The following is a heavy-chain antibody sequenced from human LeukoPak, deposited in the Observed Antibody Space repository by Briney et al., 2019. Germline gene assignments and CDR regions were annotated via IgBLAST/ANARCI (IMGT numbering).Heavy chain of an antibody. Sequence: SETPSLTCTVSGGSISSSSYYWGWIRQPPGKGLEWIGSIYYTGSTYYNPSLKSRVTISVDTSKNQFSLKLSSVTAADTAVYYCARDLEKQQLVRGDAFDIWGQGTMVTVSS. J-gene: IGHJ3*02. CDR2: IYYTGST. D-gene: IGHD6-13*01. V-gene: IGHV4-39*07. CDR1: GGSISSSSYY. CDR3: ARDLEKQQLVRGDAFDI.